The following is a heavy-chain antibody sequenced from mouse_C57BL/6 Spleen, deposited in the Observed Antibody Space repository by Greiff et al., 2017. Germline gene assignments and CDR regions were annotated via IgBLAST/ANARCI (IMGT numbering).Heavy chain of an antibody. CDR2: INPNNGGT. Sequence: EVQLQQSGPELVKPGASVKISCKASGYTFTDYYMNWVKQSHGKSLEWIGDINPNNGGTSYNQKFKGKATLTVDKSSSTAYMELRSLTSEDSAVYYCARQSNCGAWFAYWGQGTLVTVSA. D-gene: IGHD2-5*01. CDR3: ARQSNCGAWFAY. V-gene: IGHV1-26*01. CDR1: GYTFTDYY. J-gene: IGHJ3*01.